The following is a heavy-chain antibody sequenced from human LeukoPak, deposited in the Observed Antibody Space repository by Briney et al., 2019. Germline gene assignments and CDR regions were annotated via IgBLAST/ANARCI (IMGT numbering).Heavy chain of an antibody. J-gene: IGHJ3*02. CDR3: ARDVAPYGARGMAFDI. CDR1: GYTFTSYD. D-gene: IGHD4-17*01. Sequence: ASVKVSCKASGYTFTSYDISWVRRAPRQGLEWMGWISAYNGNTNYAQKLQGRVTMTTDPSTSTADIELRSLRSDDTAVYYCARDVAPYGARGMAFDIWGQGTMVTVS. V-gene: IGHV1-18*01. CDR2: ISAYNGNT.